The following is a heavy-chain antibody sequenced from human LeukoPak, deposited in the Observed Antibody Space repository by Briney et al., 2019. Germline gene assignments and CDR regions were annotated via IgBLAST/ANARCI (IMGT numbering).Heavy chain of an antibody. J-gene: IGHJ4*02. D-gene: IGHD2-21*02. Sequence: GGSLRLSCTASGLTFAERAMSWFRQAPGKGLEWVSFVRSNTYGGTTEYAASVKGRFTISRDDSKSIAYLQMNSLKTEDTAVYYCTRGDGGDPFDYWGQGTLVTVSS. CDR1: GLTFAERA. CDR2: VRSNTYGGTT. V-gene: IGHV3-49*03. CDR3: TRGDGGDPFDY.